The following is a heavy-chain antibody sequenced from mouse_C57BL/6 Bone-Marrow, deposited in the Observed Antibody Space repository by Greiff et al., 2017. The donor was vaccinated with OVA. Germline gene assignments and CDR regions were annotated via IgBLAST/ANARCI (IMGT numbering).Heavy chain of an antibody. D-gene: IGHD2-10*02. CDR3: ARWYGNYVGYFDV. CDR2: IYPRSGNT. Sequence: VKLVESGAELARPGASVKLSCKASGYTFTSYGISWVKQRTGQGLEWIGEIYPRSGNTYYNEKFKGKATLTADKSSSTAYMELRSLTSEDSAVYFCARWYGNYVGYFDVWGTGTTVTVSS. CDR1: GYTFTSYG. J-gene: IGHJ1*03. V-gene: IGHV1-81*01.